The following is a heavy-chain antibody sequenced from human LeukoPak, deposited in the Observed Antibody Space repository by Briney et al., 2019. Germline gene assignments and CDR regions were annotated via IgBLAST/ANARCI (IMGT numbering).Heavy chain of an antibody. D-gene: IGHD4-17*01. CDR1: GGTFSSYA. Sequence: SVKVSCKASGGTFSSYAISWVRQAPGQGLEWMGRIIPILGIANYAQKFQGRATITAGKSTSTAYMELSSLRSEDTAVYYCARRGYGDFAYAFDIWGQGTMVTVSS. V-gene: IGHV1-69*04. CDR2: IIPILGIA. J-gene: IGHJ3*02. CDR3: ARRGYGDFAYAFDI.